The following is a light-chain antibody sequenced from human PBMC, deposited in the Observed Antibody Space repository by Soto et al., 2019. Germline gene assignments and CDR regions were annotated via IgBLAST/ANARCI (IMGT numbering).Light chain of an antibody. CDR3: CSFTSGNTAYV. CDR1: SSDVGGYNY. V-gene: IGLV2-14*01. Sequence: QSVLTQPGSVSGSPVRSITISCTGTSSDVGGYNYVSWYQQHPGKAPKLMIYEVTNRPSGVSTRFSGSKSGNTASLTISGLQAEDEADYYCCSFTSGNTAYVFGTGTKVTVL. CDR2: EVT. J-gene: IGLJ1*01.